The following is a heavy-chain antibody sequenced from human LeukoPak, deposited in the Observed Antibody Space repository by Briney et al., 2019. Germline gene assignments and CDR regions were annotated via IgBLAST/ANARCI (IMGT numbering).Heavy chain of an antibody. CDR1: GGSFSGYY. J-gene: IGHJ6*02. V-gene: IGHV4-34*01. CDR3: ARNVYSSGWYDYYYGMDV. D-gene: IGHD6-19*01. CDR2: INHSGST. Sequence: ASETLSLTCAVYGGSFSGYYWSWIRQPPGKGLEWIGEINHSGSTNYNPSLKSRVTISVDTSKNQFSLKLSSVTAADTAVYYCARNVYSSGWYDYYYGMDVWGQGTTATVSS.